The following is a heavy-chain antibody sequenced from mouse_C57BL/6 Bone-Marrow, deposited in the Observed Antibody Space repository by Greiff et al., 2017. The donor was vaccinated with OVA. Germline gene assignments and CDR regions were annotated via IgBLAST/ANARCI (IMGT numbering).Heavy chain of an antibody. CDR1: GFTISSYA. V-gene: IGHV5-4*03. J-gene: IGHJ3*01. CDR2: ISDGGSYT. CDR3: ARGTKFAY. Sequence: DVMLVESGGGLVKPGGSLKLSCAASGFTISSYAMSWVRQTPEKRLEWVATISDGGSYTYYPDNVKGRFTISRDNAKNNLYLQMSHLKSEDTAMYYCARGTKFAYWGQGTLVTVSA. D-gene: IGHD3-3*01.